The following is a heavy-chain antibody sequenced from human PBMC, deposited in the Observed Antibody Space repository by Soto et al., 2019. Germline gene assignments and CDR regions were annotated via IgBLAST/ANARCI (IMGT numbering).Heavy chain of an antibody. Sequence: SVKVGCNAPAYPLTSYYMHLVRQAPGQGLEWMGWINPNSGGTSYAQKFQGRVTMTRDTSISTAYMEMSRLRTDDSAVYYWARGWELIHFYFDSWGQGTLVTVSS. CDR1: AYPLTSYY. CDR3: ARGWELIHFYFDS. V-gene: IGHV1-2*02. D-gene: IGHD1-26*01. J-gene: IGHJ4*02. CDR2: INPNSGGT.